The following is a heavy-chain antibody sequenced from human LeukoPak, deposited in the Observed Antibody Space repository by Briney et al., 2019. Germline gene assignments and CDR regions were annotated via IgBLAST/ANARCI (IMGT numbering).Heavy chain of an antibody. V-gene: IGHV3-23*01. CDR3: ADYRKPQGLDY. CDR1: EFPFSIYA. CDR2: IDASGSDT. Sequence: GGSLLLSCEVSEFPFSIYAMAGVRPAPGQGREGVSAIDASGSDTYYTDSVKGRFTISRDNSKNTVYLQMNSLRVEDTAVYYCADYRKPQGLDYWGQGTLVTVSS. J-gene: IGHJ4*02. D-gene: IGHD1-14*01.